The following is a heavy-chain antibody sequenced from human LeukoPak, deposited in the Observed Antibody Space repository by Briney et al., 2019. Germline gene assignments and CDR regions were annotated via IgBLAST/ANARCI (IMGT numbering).Heavy chain of an antibody. J-gene: IGHJ4*02. Sequence: SETLSLTCAVYGGSFSGYLWTWIRQPPGKGLEWIAEINDSGAINYNPSLKSRVSISVDTAKNQFSLKVNSVTAADTAVYYSARRGSGSLNVQSNFDYWGQGTLVTVSS. CDR3: ARRGSGSLNVQSNFDY. D-gene: IGHD3-10*01. V-gene: IGHV4-34*01. CDR2: INDSGAI. CDR1: GGSFSGYL.